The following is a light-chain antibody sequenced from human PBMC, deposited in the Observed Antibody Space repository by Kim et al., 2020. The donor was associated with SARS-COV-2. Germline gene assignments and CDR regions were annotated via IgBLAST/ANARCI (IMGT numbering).Light chain of an antibody. Sequence: VSPGQTARITCSGDKVGDKYACWYQQKPGQSPVLVISQDNSRPSGIPERFSGSNSGNTATLTISGTQAMDEADYYCQAWDSSTAVFGGGTQLTVL. J-gene: IGLJ2*01. CDR1: KVGDKY. CDR2: QDN. CDR3: QAWDSSTAV. V-gene: IGLV3-1*01.